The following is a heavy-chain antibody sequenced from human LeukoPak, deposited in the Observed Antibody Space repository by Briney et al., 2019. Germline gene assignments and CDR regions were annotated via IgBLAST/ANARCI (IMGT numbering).Heavy chain of an antibody. CDR1: GYSISSGYY. V-gene: IGHV4-38-2*02. Sequence: ASETLSLTCIVSGYSISSGYYWGWIRQPPGKGLEWIGSIYHSGSTYHNPSLKSRVTISVDTSKNQFSLKLSSVTAADTAVYYCARGRGAYDYVWGSYRPTYYFDYWGQGTLVTVSS. J-gene: IGHJ4*02. CDR2: IYHSGST. CDR3: ARGRGAYDYVWGSYRPTYYFDY. D-gene: IGHD3-16*02.